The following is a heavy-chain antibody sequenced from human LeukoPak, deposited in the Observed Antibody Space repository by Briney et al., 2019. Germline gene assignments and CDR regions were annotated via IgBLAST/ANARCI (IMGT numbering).Heavy chain of an antibody. V-gene: IGHV3-7*01. CDR3: ARDQFILGDGGMDV. J-gene: IGHJ6*02. CDR2: IKHDGSEKQDGSEK. D-gene: IGHD3-10*01. Sequence: PGGSLRLSCAASGFTFSQYWMSWVRQAPGKGLEWVANIKHDGSEKQDGSEKNYVDSVKGRFTISRDNAKNSLYLQMNSLRAEDTAVYYCARDQFILGDGGMDVWGQGTTVTVSS. CDR1: GFTFSQYW.